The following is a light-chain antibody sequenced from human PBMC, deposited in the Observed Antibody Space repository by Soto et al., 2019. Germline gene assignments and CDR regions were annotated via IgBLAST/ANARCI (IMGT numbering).Light chain of an antibody. CDR2: LVS. V-gene: IGLV2-14*01. J-gene: IGLJ1*01. CDR1: SSDVGGYNY. CDR3: SSYTSRDTPYV. Sequence: QSVLTQPASVSGSPGQSITISCTGTSSDVGGYNYFSWYQQHPDKAPKLMIYLVSNRTSGVSNRFSGSMSGNTASLTISGLQAEDADGYYCSSYTSRDTPYVFGTGTKVTVL.